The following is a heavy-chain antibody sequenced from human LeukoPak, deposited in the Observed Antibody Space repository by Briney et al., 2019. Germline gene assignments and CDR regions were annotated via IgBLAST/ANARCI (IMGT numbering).Heavy chain of an antibody. CDR2: TRNKAENYLT. J-gene: IGHJ4*02. D-gene: IGHD1-26*01. CDR1: GFSFSDHY. V-gene: IGHV3-72*01. CDR3: VTWISGHGY. Sequence: GGSLRLSCAASGFSFSDHYMDWVRQAPGKGLEWVGRTRNKAENYLTEYAASVKGIFTVSREGSKNSLHLQMNSLKIEDTAVYYCVTWISGHGYWGQGTLVTVSS.